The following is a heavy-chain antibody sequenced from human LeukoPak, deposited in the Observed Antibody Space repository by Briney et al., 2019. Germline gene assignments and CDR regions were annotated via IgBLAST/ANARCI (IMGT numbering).Heavy chain of an antibody. J-gene: IGHJ3*02. Sequence: SETLSLTCAVYGGSFSGYYWSWIRQPPGKGLEWIGFIYYSGSTHYNPSLKSRVTISVDTSKNQFSLKLSSVTAADTAVYYCARDHYDILTGYYRDDAFDIWGQGTMVTVSS. CDR3: ARDHYDILTGYYRDDAFDI. CDR2: IYYSGST. V-gene: IGHV4-59*01. CDR1: GGSFSGYY. D-gene: IGHD3-9*01.